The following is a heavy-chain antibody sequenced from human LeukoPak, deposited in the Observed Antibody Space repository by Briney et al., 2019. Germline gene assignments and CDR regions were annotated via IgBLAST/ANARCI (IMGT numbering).Heavy chain of an antibody. D-gene: IGHD3-10*01. CDR2: IYYSGST. CDR3: ARQSRRSYYYGSGSYYNY. V-gene: IGHV4-39*01. CDR1: GGSISSSSYY. J-gene: IGHJ4*02. Sequence: PSETLSLTCTVSGGSISSSSYYWGWIRQPPGKGLEWIGSIYYSGSTYYNPSLKSRVTISVDTSKNQFSLELSSVTAADTAVYYCARQSRRSYYYGSGSYYNYWGQGTLVTVSS.